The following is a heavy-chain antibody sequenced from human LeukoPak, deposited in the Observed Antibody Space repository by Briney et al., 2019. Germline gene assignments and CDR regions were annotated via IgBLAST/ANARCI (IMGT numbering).Heavy chain of an antibody. CDR1: GGSISSGDYY. D-gene: IGHD4-17*01. J-gene: IGHJ4*02. Sequence: SETLSLTCTVSGGSISSGDYYWSWIRQPPGKGLEWIGYIYYSGSTYYNPSLKSRVTISVDTSKNRFSLKLSSVTAADAAVYYCARVADYGDYSFDYWGQGTLVTVSS. CDR2: IYYSGST. CDR3: ARVADYGDYSFDY. V-gene: IGHV4-30-4*01.